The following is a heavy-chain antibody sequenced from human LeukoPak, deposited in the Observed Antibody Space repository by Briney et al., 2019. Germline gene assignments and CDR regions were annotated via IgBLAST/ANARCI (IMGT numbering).Heavy chain of an antibody. J-gene: IGHJ4*02. V-gene: IGHV4-39*01. CDR1: RDSITSSDYH. CDR3: ARRAAHGGWRFDY. CDR2: IYYSGNT. Sequence: SETLSLTCTVSRDSITSSDYHWDWIRQPPGKGLAWIGTIYYSGNTYYNPSLDSRATISVDASKTQFSLKLRSVTAADTAVYHCARRAAHGGWRFDYWGQGTLVTVSS. D-gene: IGHD6-19*01.